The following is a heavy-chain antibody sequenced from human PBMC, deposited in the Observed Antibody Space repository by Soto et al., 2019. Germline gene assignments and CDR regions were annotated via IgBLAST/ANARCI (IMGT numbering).Heavy chain of an antibody. J-gene: IGHJ4*02. Sequence: GESLKISCKGSGYSFTTSWIGWVRQMPGKGLEWMGIIYPSDSDTRYSPSFQGQVTISADNSKNTLYLQMDSLRAEDTAVYYCAKGEVRGIIPSYFDYWGLGTLVTVSS. CDR1: GYSFTTSW. CDR2: IYPSDSDT. V-gene: IGHV5-51*01. CDR3: AKGEVRGIIPSYFDY. D-gene: IGHD3-10*01.